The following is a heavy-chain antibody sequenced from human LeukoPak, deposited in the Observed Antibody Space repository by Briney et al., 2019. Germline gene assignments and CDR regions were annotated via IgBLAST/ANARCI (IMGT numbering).Heavy chain of an antibody. J-gene: IGHJ5*02. CDR3: GREGEERLQYDWFDP. CDR2: IIPMFGTT. D-gene: IGHD5-24*01. V-gene: IGHV1-69*06. Sequence: WASVKVSCKASGGTFSTYAITWVRQAPGQGLEWMGGIIPMFGTTNYAQNFQGRVTITADKSTSTAYMELSSLRSEDTAVYYCGREGEERLQYDWFDPWGQGTLVTVSS. CDR1: GGTFSTYA.